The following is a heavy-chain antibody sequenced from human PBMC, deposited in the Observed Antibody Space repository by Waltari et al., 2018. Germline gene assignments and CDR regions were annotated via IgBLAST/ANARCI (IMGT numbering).Heavy chain of an antibody. CDR1: GFIFSSYG. J-gene: IGHJ4*02. CDR3: AKRRSSSWTNYFDY. CDR2: IRYDGSNK. Sequence: QVQLVESGGGVVQPGGSLRLSCAASGFIFSSYGMHWVRQAPGKGLEWVAFIRYDGSNKYYADSVKGRFTISRDNSKNTLYLQMNSLRAEDTAVYYCAKRRSSSWTNYFDYWGQGTLVTVSS. V-gene: IGHV3-30*02. D-gene: IGHD6-13*01.